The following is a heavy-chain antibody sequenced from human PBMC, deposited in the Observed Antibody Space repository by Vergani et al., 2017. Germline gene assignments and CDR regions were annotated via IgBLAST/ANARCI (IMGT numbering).Heavy chain of an antibody. D-gene: IGHD2-2*01. CDR1: GGSISSYY. Sequence: QVQLQESGPGLVKPSETLSLTCTVSGGSISSYYWSWIRQPPGKGLEWIGYIYYSGSTNYNPSLKSRVTISVDTSKNQFSLKLSSVTAADTAVYYCARVVVPAAIWHGMDVWGQGTTVTVSS. CDR3: ARVVVPAAIWHGMDV. V-gene: IGHV4-59*01. J-gene: IGHJ6*02. CDR2: IYYSGST.